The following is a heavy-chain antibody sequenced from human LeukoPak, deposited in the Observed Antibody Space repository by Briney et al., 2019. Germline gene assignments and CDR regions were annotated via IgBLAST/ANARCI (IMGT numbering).Heavy chain of an antibody. D-gene: IGHD2-15*01. CDR3: ARIKCRGGSCHGYNYYGMDV. CDR2: IYYSDDS. V-gene: IGHV4-39*01. CDR1: GGSISIISYY. Sequence: SETLSLTCTVSGGSISIISYYWGWIRQPPGKRLERFGSIYYSDDSDSNPSLKGRVTISVDTAKTQFSLKLSSVTAADTAVYYCARIKCRGGSCHGYNYYGMDVWGQGTTVTVSS. J-gene: IGHJ6*02.